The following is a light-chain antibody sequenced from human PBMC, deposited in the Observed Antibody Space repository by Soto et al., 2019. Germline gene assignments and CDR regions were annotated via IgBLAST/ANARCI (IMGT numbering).Light chain of an antibody. J-gene: IGKJ4*01. V-gene: IGKV3-11*01. CDR3: QQRSNWLT. Sequence: EIVLTQSPATLSLSPGERATLSCRASQSVSSYLAWYQKKPGQAPRLLLYDASNRATGIPARFSGSGSGTDFTLTISSLEPEDLAVYYCQQRSNWLTFGGGTKVEIK. CDR2: DAS. CDR1: QSVSSY.